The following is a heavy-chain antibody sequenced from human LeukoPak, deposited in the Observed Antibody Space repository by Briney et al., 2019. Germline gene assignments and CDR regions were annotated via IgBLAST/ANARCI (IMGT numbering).Heavy chain of an antibody. CDR2: ISSSLTSI. V-gene: IGHV3-21*01. CDR3: ATEGRSTTPGY. J-gene: IGHJ4*02. CDR1: GXTFSSYT. Sequence: TGGSLRLSCGASGXTFSSYTRIWVRQAPGMGLEWVSSISSSLTSIYYADSVNGGFTTSRDNAKNSLYLQKNRLRAEDTPVYYCATEGRSTTPGYWGQGSLVIVSS. D-gene: IGHD6-13*01.